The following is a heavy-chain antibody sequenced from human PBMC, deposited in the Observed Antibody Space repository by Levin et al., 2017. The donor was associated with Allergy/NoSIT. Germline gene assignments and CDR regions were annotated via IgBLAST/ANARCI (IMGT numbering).Heavy chain of an antibody. CDR1: GVSISSANFY. CDR3: VSLPRTYYYDSSGYGVDV. Sequence: PSETLSLTCTVSGVSISSANFYWSWIRQSPGKGPEWIGYIYYSGSTYYNPSLKSRLTISLDTSKNQFSLKLSSVTAADTAMYYCVSLPRTYYYDSSGYGVDVWGQGTTVTVSS. J-gene: IGHJ6*02. CDR2: IYYSGST. D-gene: IGHD3-22*01. V-gene: IGHV4-30-4*01.